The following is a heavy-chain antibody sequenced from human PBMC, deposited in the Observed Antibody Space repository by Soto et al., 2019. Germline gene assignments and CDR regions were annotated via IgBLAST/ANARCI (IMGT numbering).Heavy chain of an antibody. CDR3: ARATQLVATAGWYSFDY. CDR2: IYYSGST. V-gene: IGHV4-61*01. Sequence: LSLTCTVSGGSVSSGSYYGSWIRQPPGKGLEWIGYIYYSGSTNYNPSLKSRVTISVDTSKNQFSLKLSSVTAADTAVYYCARATQLVATAGWYSFDYWGQGTLVTVSS. J-gene: IGHJ4*02. CDR1: GGSVSSGSYY. D-gene: IGHD6-13*01.